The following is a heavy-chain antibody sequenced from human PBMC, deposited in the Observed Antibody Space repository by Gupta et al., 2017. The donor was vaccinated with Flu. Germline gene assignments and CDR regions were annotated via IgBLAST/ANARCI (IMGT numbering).Heavy chain of an antibody. J-gene: IGHJ6*02. Sequence: EVQLLESGGGLVQPGGSLRLSCAASGFTFSNYIMSWVRQAPGKGLEWVSAISGGGGSTYYADSVKGRFTISRDNSNNTLYLQMNSLRAEDTAVYYCAKDNEYSLFYGMDVWGQGTTVTVSS. CDR2: ISGGGGST. CDR1: GFTFSNYI. CDR3: AKDNEYSLFYGMDV. V-gene: IGHV3-23*01. D-gene: IGHD6-6*01.